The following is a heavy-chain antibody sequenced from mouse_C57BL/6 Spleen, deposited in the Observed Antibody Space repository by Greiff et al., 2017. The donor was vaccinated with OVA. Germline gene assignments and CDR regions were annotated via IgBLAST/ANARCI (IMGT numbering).Heavy chain of an antibody. J-gene: IGHJ4*01. CDR1: GYTFTDYY. CDR3: ARSGVYAMDY. CDR2: INPNNGGT. V-gene: IGHV1-26*01. D-gene: IGHD3-1*01. Sequence: EVQLQQSGPELVKPGASVKISCKASGYTFTDYYMNWVKQSHGKSLEWIGDINPNNGGTSYNQKFKGKATLTVDKSSSTAYMELRSLTSEDSAGYYCARSGVYAMDYWGQGTSVTVSS.